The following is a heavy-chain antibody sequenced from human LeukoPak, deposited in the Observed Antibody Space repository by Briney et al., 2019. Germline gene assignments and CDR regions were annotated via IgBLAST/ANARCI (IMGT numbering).Heavy chain of an antibody. CDR3: LRYSYGPRYFDY. J-gene: IGHJ4*02. Sequence: PSETLSLTCAVYGGSFSGYYWSWIRQPPGKGLEWIGSIYYSGSTYYNPSLKSRFTISVDTSKNQFSLKLSSVAAADTAVYYCLRYSYGPRYFDYWGQGTLVTVSS. CDR2: IYYSGST. D-gene: IGHD5-18*01. V-gene: IGHV4-34*03. CDR1: GGSFSGYY.